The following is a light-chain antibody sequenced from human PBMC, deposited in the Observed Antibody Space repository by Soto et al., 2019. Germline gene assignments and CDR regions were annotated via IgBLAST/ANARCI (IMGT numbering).Light chain of an antibody. CDR3: QQYYRYPWM. CDR1: QGISTY. CDR2: SAS. J-gene: IGKJ1*01. Sequence: DIQMTQSPSSLSASIGDRVTITCRASQGISTYLGWYQQKPGKVPKSLIYSASNLQSGVPSRFSASGSGTEFTLTITDKQPYDFATYYCQQYYRYPWMFGQGTKVEIK. V-gene: IGKV1-16*01.